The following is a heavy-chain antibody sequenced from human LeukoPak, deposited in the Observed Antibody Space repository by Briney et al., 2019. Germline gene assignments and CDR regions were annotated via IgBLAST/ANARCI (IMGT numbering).Heavy chain of an antibody. CDR1: GFTFSSYA. CDR3: AKDAIDDHHGLFDY. J-gene: IGHJ4*02. Sequence: PGGSLRFSGAGSGFTFSSYAMSWVRQAPGKGLEWGLAISGSGGSTYYADSVKGRFTISRDNSKNTLYLQMNSLRAEDTAVYYCAKDAIDDHHGLFDYWGQGTLVTVSS. CDR2: ISGSGGST. V-gene: IGHV3-23*01. D-gene: IGHD1-14*01.